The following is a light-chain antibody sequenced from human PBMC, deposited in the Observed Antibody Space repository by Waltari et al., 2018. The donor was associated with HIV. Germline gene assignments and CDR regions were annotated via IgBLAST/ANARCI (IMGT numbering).Light chain of an antibody. V-gene: IGKV3-11*01. CDR2: EAS. J-gene: IGKJ2*03. CDR3: QQRTNWPPYS. CDR1: QSVGRY. Sequence: EIVLTQSPATLSLSPGERATLSCSASQSVGRYLAWYQQKPGQAPRLLIYEASNRATGIPVRFSGSGSGTDFTLTISSLEPEDFALYYCQQRTNWPPYSFGQGTKLEIK.